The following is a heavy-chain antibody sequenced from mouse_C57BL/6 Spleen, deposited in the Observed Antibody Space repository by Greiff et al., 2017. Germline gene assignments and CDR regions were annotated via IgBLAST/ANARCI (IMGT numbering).Heavy chain of an antibody. J-gene: IGHJ2*01. V-gene: IGHV5-17*01. D-gene: IGHD1-1*01. CDR3: ARGGATVVATPFDY. Sequence: EVQGVESGGGLVKPGGSLKLSCAASGFTFSDYGMHWVRQAPEKGLEWVAYISSGSSTIYYADTVKGRFTISRDNAKNTLFLQMTSLRSEDTAMYYGARGGATVVATPFDYWGQGTTLTVSS. CDR1: GFTFSDYG. CDR2: ISSGSSTI.